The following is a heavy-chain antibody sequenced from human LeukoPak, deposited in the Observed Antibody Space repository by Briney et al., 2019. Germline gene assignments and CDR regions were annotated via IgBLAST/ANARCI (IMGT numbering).Heavy chain of an antibody. CDR2: IYWNDDK. CDR3: AHRVVRGVINWFDP. D-gene: IGHD3-10*01. V-gene: IGHV2-5*01. CDR1: GFSLSTSGVG. J-gene: IGHJ5*02. Sequence: ASGPTLVKPTQTLTLTCTFSGFSLSTSGVGVGWIRQPPGKALEWLALIYWNDDKRCSPSLKSRPTITKDTSKNQVVLTMTNMDPVDTATYYCAHRVVRGVINWFDPWGQGTLVTVSS.